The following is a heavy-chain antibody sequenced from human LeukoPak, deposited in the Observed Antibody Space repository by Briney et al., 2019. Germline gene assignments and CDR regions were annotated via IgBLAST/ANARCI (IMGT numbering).Heavy chain of an antibody. CDR2: INPNSGGT. V-gene: IGHV1-2*02. CDR1: GYTFTGYY. J-gene: IGHJ4*02. D-gene: IGHD1-20*01. CDR3: ARYVYNWNYCDY. Sequence: ASVKVSCKASGYTFTGYYMHWVRQAPGQGLEWMGWINPNSGGTNYAQKFQGRVTRTRDTSISTAYMELSRLRSDDTAVYYCARYVYNWNYCDYWGQGTLVTVSS.